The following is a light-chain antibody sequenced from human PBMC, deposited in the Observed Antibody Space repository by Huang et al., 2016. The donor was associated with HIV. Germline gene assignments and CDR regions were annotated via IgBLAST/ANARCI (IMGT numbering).Light chain of an antibody. J-gene: IGKJ4*01. Sequence: DVVMTQSPLSLPVTLGQPASISCRSSQSLVNSDGNTYLNWFHQRPGQSPRRLIYKVSNRDSGVPDRFSGSGSGTDFTLKISMVEAEDVGVYYCMQGTHWPPTFGGGTKVEIK. CDR3: MQGTHWPPT. V-gene: IGKV2-30*01. CDR2: KVS. CDR1: QSLVNSDGNTY.